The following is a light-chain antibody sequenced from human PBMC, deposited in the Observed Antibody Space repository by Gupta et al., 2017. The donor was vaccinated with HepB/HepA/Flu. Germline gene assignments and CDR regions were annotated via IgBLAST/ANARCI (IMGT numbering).Light chain of an antibody. CDR1: QNIITY. V-gene: IGKV3-11*01. J-gene: IGKJ4*01. Sequence: EIVMTQSPATLSLSPGERATLSCRASQNIITYLAWYQQKPGQAPRLLIYDASNKATGIPARFSGRGSGTDFTLTISSLEPEDSAVYYCQQRSNWPLTFGGGTKVEIK. CDR3: QQRSNWPLT. CDR2: DAS.